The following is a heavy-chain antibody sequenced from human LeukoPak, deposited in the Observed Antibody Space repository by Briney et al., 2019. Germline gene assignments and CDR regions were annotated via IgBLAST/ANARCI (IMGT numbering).Heavy chain of an antibody. V-gene: IGHV1-2*02. J-gene: IGHJ4*02. CDR3: ARVMSIAARTPFGY. Sequence: ASVKVSCKASGYTFTGYYMHWVRQAPGQGLEWMGWINPNSGGTNYAQKFQGRVTMTRDTSISTAYMELSRLRSDDTAVYYCARVMSIAARTPFGYWGQGTLVTVSS. CDR2: INPNSGGT. D-gene: IGHD6-6*01. CDR1: GYTFTGYY.